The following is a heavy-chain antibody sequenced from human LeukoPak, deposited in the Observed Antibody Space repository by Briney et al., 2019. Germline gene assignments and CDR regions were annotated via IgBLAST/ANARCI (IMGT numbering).Heavy chain of an antibody. CDR1: RYTFSNYD. V-gene: IGHV1-8*01. Sequence: ASVKVSCKASRYTFSNYDINWVRQATGQGLEWMGWMSPNSGNTGYAQKFQGRVTITRDTSASTAYMELSSLRSEDTAVYYCARTKAIGYGDYVDWGQGTLVTVSS. CDR3: ARTKAIGYGDYVD. J-gene: IGHJ4*02. D-gene: IGHD4-17*01. CDR2: MSPNSGNT.